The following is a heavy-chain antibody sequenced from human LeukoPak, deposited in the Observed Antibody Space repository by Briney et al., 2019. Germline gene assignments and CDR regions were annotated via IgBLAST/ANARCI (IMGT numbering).Heavy chain of an antibody. J-gene: IGHJ4*02. CDR2: TRNKANSYTT. Sequence: GGSLRLSCAASGFTFSDHYMDWVRQAPGKGLEWVGRTRNKANSYTTEYAASVKGRFTISRDDSKNSLYLQMISLKTEDTAVYYCARSGFGLPFDYWGQGTLVTVSS. CDR3: ARSGFGLPFDY. D-gene: IGHD3-10*01. CDR1: GFTFSDHY. V-gene: IGHV3-72*01.